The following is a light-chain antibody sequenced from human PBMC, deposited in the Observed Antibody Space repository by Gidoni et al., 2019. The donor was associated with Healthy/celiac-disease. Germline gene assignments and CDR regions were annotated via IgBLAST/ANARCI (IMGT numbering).Light chain of an antibody. Sequence: IQFTPSPSFLSTSVGDRVTIPCRASQGISSYLAWYQQKPGKAPKLLIYAASTLQSGVPSRFSGSGSRTEFTLTISSLQPEDFATYYCQQLNSYPLTFGPGTKVDIK. CDR3: QQLNSYPLT. CDR2: AAS. V-gene: IGKV1-9*01. CDR1: QGISSY. J-gene: IGKJ3*01.